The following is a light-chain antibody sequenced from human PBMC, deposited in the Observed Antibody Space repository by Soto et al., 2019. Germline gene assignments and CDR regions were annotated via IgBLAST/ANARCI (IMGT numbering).Light chain of an antibody. CDR2: DDN. J-gene: IGLJ1*01. Sequence: QSVLTQPPSVSAAPGQKVTVSCSGSSSNIGGNSVSWYQQLPGTAPKLLIYDDNKRPSGIPDRFSGSKSGTSATLGITGFQTGDEADYYCGSWDSSLSAYVFGTGTMV. CDR3: GSWDSSLSAYV. CDR1: SSNIGGNS. V-gene: IGLV1-51*01.